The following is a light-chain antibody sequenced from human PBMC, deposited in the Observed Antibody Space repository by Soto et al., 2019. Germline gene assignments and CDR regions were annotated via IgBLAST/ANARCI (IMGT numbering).Light chain of an antibody. V-gene: IGLV2-23*02. Sequence: QSVLTQPASVSGSRGQSITISCTGTSNNVGSYNFVSWYRQYPGKAPELIIYEVSQRPSTFFNRFSGSKSGNTASLTISGLQSEDEADYYCCSYAGNNALVFGGGTKVTV. CDR2: EVS. J-gene: IGLJ3*02. CDR3: CSYAGNNALV. CDR1: SNNVGSYNF.